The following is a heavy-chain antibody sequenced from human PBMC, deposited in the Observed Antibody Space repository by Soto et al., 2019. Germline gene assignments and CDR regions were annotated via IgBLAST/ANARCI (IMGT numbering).Heavy chain of an antibody. D-gene: IGHD3-3*01. J-gene: IGHJ6*02. CDR2: INPNSGGT. V-gene: IGHV1-2*02. CDR1: GYTFTGYY. CDR3: ARVKNYDFWSGYYIYSGVGYYYYGMDV. Sequence: ASVKVSCKASGYTFTGYYMHWVRQAPGQGLEWMGWINPNSGGTNYAQKFQGRVTMTRDTSISKAYMELSRLRSDDTAVYYCARVKNYDFWSGYYIYSGVGYYYYGMDVWGQGTTVTVSS.